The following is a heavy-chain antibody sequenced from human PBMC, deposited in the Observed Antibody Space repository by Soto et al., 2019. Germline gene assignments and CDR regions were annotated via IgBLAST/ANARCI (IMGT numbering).Heavy chain of an antibody. CDR2: ISWNSGSI. CDR1: GCG. V-gene: IGHV3-9*01. D-gene: IGHD3-10*01. CDR3: ARGLYGSGSHAFDF. Sequence: GCGMHQGQQNTGKGLEWVSGISWNSGSIGYADSVKGRFTISRDNAEKSLYLQMNSLRAEDTAVYYCARGLYGSGSHAFDFWGQGTMVTVSS. J-gene: IGHJ3*01.